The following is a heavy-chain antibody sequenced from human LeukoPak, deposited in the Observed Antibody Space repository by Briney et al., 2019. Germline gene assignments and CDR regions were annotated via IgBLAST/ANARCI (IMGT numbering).Heavy chain of an antibody. J-gene: IGHJ3*02. D-gene: IGHD1-7*01. Sequence: SETLSLTCTVSGGSISSGSYYWSWIRQPAGKGLEWIGRIYTSGSTNYNPSLKSRVTISVDTSKNQFSLKLSSVTAADTAVYYCARDSHLNYVEAFDIWGQGTMVTVSS. CDR1: GGSISSGSYY. CDR3: ARDSHLNYVEAFDI. CDR2: IYTSGST. V-gene: IGHV4-61*02.